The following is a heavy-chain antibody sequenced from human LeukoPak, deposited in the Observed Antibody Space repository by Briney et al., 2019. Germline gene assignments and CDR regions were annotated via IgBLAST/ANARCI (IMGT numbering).Heavy chain of an antibody. D-gene: IGHD3-9*01. V-gene: IGHV3-48*02. J-gene: IGHJ4*02. Sequence: PGGSLRLSCAASGFTFSSSAMSWVRQAPGKGLEWIAYINHNGEAIYYPDFVKGRFIISRDNAKNSLFLQMNDLRDEDTAVYYCARDYDWAFDFWGQGTRVTVSS. CDR3: ARDYDWAFDF. CDR2: INHNGEAI. CDR1: GFTFSSSA.